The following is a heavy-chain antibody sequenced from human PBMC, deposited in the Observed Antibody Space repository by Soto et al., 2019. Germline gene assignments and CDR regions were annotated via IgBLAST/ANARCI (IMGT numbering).Heavy chain of an antibody. Sequence: SETLSLTCTVSGGSISSSSYYWGWIRQPPGKGLEWIGGIYYSGSTYYNPSLKSRVTISVDTSKNQFSLKLSSMTAADTAVYYCARHSKRFLEPKELGFDPWGQGTLVTVSS. D-gene: IGHD3-3*01. V-gene: IGHV4-39*01. CDR3: ARHSKRFLEPKELGFDP. CDR2: IYYSGST. J-gene: IGHJ5*02. CDR1: GGSISSSSYY.